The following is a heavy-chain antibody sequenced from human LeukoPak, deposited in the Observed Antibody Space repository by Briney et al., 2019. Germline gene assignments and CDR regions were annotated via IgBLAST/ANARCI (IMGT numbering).Heavy chain of an antibody. Sequence: GSLRLSCAASGFTFSSYWMSWVRQAPGKGLEWVANIKQDGSEKYYVDSVKGRFTISRDNAKNSLYLQMNSLRAEDTAVYYCARDRRYSSGWYRGFDYWGQGTLVTVSS. CDR2: IKQDGSEK. CDR1: GFTFSSYW. CDR3: ARDRRYSSGWYRGFDY. V-gene: IGHV3-7*01. J-gene: IGHJ4*02. D-gene: IGHD6-19*01.